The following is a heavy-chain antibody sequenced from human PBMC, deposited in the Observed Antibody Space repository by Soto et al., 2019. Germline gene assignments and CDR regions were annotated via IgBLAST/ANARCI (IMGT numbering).Heavy chain of an antibody. CDR1: GGSISSGGYY. V-gene: IGHV4-31*03. J-gene: IGHJ4*02. CDR2: IYYSGST. CDR3: ARGWFGEFVSYFDY. D-gene: IGHD3-10*01. Sequence: SETLSLTCTVSGGSISSGGYYWSWIRQHPGKGLEWIGYIYYSGSTYYNPSLKSRVTISVDTSKNQFSLKLSSVTAADTAVYYCARGWFGEFVSYFDYWGQGTLVTVSS.